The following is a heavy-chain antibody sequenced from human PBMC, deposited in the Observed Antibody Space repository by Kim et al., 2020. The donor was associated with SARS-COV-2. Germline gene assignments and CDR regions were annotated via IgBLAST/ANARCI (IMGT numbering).Heavy chain of an antibody. Sequence: GGSLRLSCAASGLTLRNYLMNWVRQTPGEGLVWVSRIPSDGRITVYVDSVKGRFTISRDNAKNTLYLQLNSLRPEDTAVYYCARAGDYAISGYYGCFHHWGPGTAVTLSS. CDR1: GLTLRNYL. CDR2: IPSDGRIT. J-gene: IGHJ1*01. CDR3: ARAGDYAISGYYGCFHH. D-gene: IGHD3-22*01. V-gene: IGHV3-74*03.